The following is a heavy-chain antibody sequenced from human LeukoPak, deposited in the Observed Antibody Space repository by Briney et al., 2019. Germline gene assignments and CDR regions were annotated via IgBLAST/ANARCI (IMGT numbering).Heavy chain of an antibody. CDR2: INHSGST. J-gene: IGHJ3*02. V-gene: IGHV4-34*01. CDR1: GGSFSGYY. D-gene: IGHD1-7*01. CDR3: ARLITGTTTAFDI. Sequence: SETLSLTCAVYGGSFSGYYWSWIRQPPGKGLEWIGEINHSGSTNYNPSLKSRVTISVDTSKNQFSLKLSSVTAADTAVYYCARLITGTTTAFDIWGQGTVVTVSS.